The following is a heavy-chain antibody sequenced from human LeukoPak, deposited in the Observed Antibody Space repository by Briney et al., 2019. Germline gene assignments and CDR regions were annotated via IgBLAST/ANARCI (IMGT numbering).Heavy chain of an antibody. J-gene: IGHJ4*02. V-gene: IGHV3-30*18. CDR1: GFTFSSYG. CDR3: AKGGVVPATSCDY. Sequence: QAGGSLRLSCAASGFTFSSYGMHWVRQAPGKGLEWVAVISYDGSNKYRVDSVKGRFTISRDNSKNTLYLQMNSLRAEDTAVYYCAKGGVVPATSCDYWGQGILVTVSS. CDR2: ISYDGSNK. D-gene: IGHD2-2*01.